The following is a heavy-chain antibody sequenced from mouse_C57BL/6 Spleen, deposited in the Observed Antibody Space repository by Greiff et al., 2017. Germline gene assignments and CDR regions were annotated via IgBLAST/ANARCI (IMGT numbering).Heavy chain of an antibody. CDR1: GFTFSSYG. CDR2: ISSGGSYT. CDR3: AIQGAPRNWYFDV. V-gene: IGHV5-6*01. Sequence: EVHLVESGGDLVKPGGSLKLSCAASGFTFSSYGMSWVRQTPDKRLEWVATISSGGSYTYYPDSVKGRVTISRDNAKNTLYLQMSSLKSEDTAMYYCAIQGAPRNWYFDVWGTGTTVTVSS. J-gene: IGHJ1*03.